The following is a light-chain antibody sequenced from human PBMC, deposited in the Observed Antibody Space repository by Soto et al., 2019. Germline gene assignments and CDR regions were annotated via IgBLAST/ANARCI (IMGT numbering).Light chain of an antibody. J-gene: IGLJ1*01. CDR1: SGSVSTGHF. V-gene: IGLV8-61*01. CDR2: GTN. CDR3: VLYMGGGTYV. Sequence: VVTQEPSFSVSPGGTVTLTCGLSSGSVSTGHFPSWYQQTPGQAPRTLIYGTNSRSSGVPDRFSGSILGTKAALTITGAQADDESDYYCVLYMGGGTYVFGAGTKLTVL.